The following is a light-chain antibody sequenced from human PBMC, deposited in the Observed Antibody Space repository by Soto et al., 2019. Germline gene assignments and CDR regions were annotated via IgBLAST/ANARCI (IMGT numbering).Light chain of an antibody. CDR3: QQYCTSPPEYT. Sequence: IVLTQSPGTLSLSPGERATLSCRASQSVSSNSLAWYQQKSGQAPRLLIYDASTRATGIPDRFSGSGSGTDFSLTISRLEPEDFAVYYCQQYCTSPPEYTFGQGTKLEIK. CDR1: QSVSSNS. J-gene: IGKJ2*01. CDR2: DAS. V-gene: IGKV3-20*01.